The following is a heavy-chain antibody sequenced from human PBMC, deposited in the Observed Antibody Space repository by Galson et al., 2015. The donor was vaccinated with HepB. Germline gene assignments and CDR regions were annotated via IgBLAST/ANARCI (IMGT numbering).Heavy chain of an antibody. CDR2: ISSSSSYI. CDR1: GFTFSSYS. J-gene: IGHJ4*02. Sequence: LRLSCAASGFTFSSYSMNWVRQAPGKGLEWVSSISSSSSYIYYADSVKGRFTISRDNAKNSLYLQMNSLRAEDTAVYYCARGLRIMYYYDSSGFDYWGQGTLVTVSS. CDR3: ARGLRIMYYYDSSGFDY. V-gene: IGHV3-21*01. D-gene: IGHD3-22*01.